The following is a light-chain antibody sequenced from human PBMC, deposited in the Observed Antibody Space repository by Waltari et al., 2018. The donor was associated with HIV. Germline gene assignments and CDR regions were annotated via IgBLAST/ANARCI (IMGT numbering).Light chain of an antibody. J-gene: IGLJ2*01. V-gene: IGLV1-44*01. CDR1: RFNIGSNI. CDR2: RNN. CDR3: AAWDDSLNGGL. Sequence: QSVLIQPPSASGTPGQRVTISCSGGRFNIGSNIVNWYQQLPGTAPKLLIHRNNRRPSGVPDRFSGAKSGTSAALAIRGLQSEDEAEYYCAAWDDSLNGGLFGGGTKVTVL.